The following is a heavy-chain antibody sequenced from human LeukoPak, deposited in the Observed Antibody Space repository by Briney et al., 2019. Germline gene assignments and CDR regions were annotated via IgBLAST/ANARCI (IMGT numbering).Heavy chain of an antibody. CDR2: ISSDGSST. CDR1: GFTFSSYW. Sequence: GGSLRLSCAASGFTFSSYWMHWVRQAPGKGLVWVSRISSDGSSTIYADSVKGRFTISRDNAKNTLYLQMNSLRVEDTAVYYCVRCSSVHFDYWVQGIMVTVSS. J-gene: IGHJ4*02. D-gene: IGHD6-19*01. CDR3: VRCSSVHFDY. V-gene: IGHV3-74*01.